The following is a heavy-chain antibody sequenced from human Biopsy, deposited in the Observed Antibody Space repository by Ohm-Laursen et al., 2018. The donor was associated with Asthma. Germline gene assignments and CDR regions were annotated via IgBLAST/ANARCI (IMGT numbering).Heavy chain of an antibody. Sequence: SLRLSCAASGFTFSTYGMHWVRQAPGKGLEWVAFIAWDGINSYYADSVKGRFTISRDNSKNTLYLQMNSLRAEDTAVYYCATFPYGDYLPLDYWGQGTLVTVSS. D-gene: IGHD4-17*01. CDR3: ATFPYGDYLPLDY. V-gene: IGHV3-30*03. CDR2: IAWDGINS. CDR1: GFTFSTYG. J-gene: IGHJ4*02.